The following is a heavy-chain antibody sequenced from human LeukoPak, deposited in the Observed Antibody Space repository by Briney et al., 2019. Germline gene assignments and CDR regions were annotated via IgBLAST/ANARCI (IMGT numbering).Heavy chain of an antibody. V-gene: IGHV4-59*01. D-gene: IGHD4-23*01. CDR3: ARTRAYGGRPDY. CDR1: GGSISSYY. CDR2: IYYSGST. Sequence: SETLSLTCTVSGGSISSYYWSWIRQPPGKGLEWIGYIYYSGSTNYNPSLRSRVTISVDTSKNQLSLKLSSVTAADTAVYYCARTRAYGGRPDYWGQGTLVTVSS. J-gene: IGHJ4*02.